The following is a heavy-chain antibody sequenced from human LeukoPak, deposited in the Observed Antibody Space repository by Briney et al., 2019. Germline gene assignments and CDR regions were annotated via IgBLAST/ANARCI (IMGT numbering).Heavy chain of an antibody. J-gene: IGHJ2*01. CDR2: ISYSGST. CDR3: ARLGSNNGWSWHFDV. Sequence: PSETLSLTCTASGASISSDYWSWIRQPPGKGLELIGLISYSGSTTYNPSLKSRFTISVDTSRSQSSLKLTSVTAADTAVYYCARLGSNNGWSWHFDVWGRGTLVTVSS. D-gene: IGHD6-19*01. V-gene: IGHV4-59*08. CDR1: GASISSDY.